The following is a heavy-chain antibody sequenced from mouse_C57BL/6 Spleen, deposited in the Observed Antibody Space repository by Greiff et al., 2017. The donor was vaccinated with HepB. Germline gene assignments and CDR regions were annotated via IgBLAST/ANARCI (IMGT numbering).Heavy chain of an antibody. CDR1: GFTFSNYW. CDR2: IRLKSDNYAT. V-gene: IGHV6-3*01. D-gene: IGHD3-2*02. Sequence: EVMLAESGGGLVQPGGSMKLSCVASGFTFSNYWMNWVRQSPEKGLEWVAQIRLKSDNYATHYAESVKGRFTISRDDSKSSVYLQMNNLRAEDTGIYYCTHSSGYVWFAYWGQGTLVTVSA. CDR3: THSSGYVWFAY. J-gene: IGHJ3*01.